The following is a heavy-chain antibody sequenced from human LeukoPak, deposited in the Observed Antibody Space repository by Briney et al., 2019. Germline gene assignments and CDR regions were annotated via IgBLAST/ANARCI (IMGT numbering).Heavy chain of an antibody. CDR3: ARVKMGATVSDYYYYYMDV. CDR2: IISHGGNT. CDR1: GSSFSSYT. Sequence: GGSLRLSCTASGSSFSSYTMHWVRQAPGKGLEYVSAIISHGGNTHYTNSVKGRFTISRDNSKNTLYLQMGSLRPDDMAVYYCARVKMGATVSDYYYYYMDVWGKGTTVTVSS. D-gene: IGHD1-26*01. J-gene: IGHJ6*03. V-gene: IGHV3-64*01.